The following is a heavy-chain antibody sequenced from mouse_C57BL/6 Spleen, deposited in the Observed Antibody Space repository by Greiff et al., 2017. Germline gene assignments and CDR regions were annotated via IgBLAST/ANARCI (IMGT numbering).Heavy chain of an antibody. J-gene: IGHJ3*01. CDR3: ARSGYDYWFAY. CDR1: GYTFTSYW. CDR2: IHPNSGST. V-gene: IGHV1-64*01. Sequence: VQLQQPGAELVKPGASVKLSCKASGYTFTSYWMHWVKQRPGQGLEWIGMIHPNSGSTNYNEKFKSKATLTVDKSSSTAYMQLSSLTSEDSAVYYCARSGYDYWFAYWGQGTLVTVSA. D-gene: IGHD2-4*01.